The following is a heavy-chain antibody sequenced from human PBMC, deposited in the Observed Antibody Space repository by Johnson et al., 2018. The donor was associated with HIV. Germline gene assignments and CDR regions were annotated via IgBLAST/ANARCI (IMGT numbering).Heavy chain of an antibody. CDR1: GFTFSDYY. CDR3: ATDIVVVLAVTGTGAAFDI. CDR2: ISGGSAGT. Sequence: HVQLVESGGGLVKPGGSLRLSCAASGFTFSDYYMSWVRQAPGKGLEWIAYISGGSAGTFYADSVKGRFTISRDNAKNSLYLQMNSLRAEDTAVYYCATDIVVVLAVTGTGAAFDIWGQGTMVTVSS. J-gene: IGHJ3*02. V-gene: IGHV3-11*04. D-gene: IGHD2-15*01.